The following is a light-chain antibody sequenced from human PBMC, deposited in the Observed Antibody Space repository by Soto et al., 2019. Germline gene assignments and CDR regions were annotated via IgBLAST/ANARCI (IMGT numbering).Light chain of an antibody. CDR3: RQYNTWPPL. CDR1: QSLSSD. Sequence: EIVMTQSPATLSVSPGERATLSCGASQSLSSDLAWYQQKPGQAPRLLIYGTFSRATGVPARFSGSGSGTEFTLTISSLQSEDFAVYYCRQYNTWPPLFGQGTKLEI. CDR2: GTF. V-gene: IGKV3-15*01. J-gene: IGKJ2*01.